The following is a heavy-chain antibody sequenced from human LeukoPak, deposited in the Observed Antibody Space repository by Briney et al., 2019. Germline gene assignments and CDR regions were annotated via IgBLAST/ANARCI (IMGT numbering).Heavy chain of an antibody. J-gene: IGHJ4*02. V-gene: IGHV3-30-3*01. CDR2: ISYDGSNK. CDR1: GFTFSSYA. D-gene: IGHD1-26*01. CDR3: ARGPQYSGRVDY. Sequence: GGSLRLSCAASGFTFSSYAMHWVRQAPGKGLEWVAVISYDGSNKYYADSVKGRFTISRDNSKNTLYLQMNSLRAEDTALYYCARGPQYSGRVDYWGQGTLVTVSS.